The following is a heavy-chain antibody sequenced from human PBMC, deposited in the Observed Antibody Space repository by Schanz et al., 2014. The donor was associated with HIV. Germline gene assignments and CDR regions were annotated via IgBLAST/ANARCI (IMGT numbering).Heavy chain of an antibody. Sequence: QGQLVESGGGVVQPGRSLRLSCTASGLTFSSSIMHWVRQAPGKGREWGAGMSHDGFRKYFADSVKGRFAISREDSKNTVHLQMDSLRPEDTAVYYCAREGESSGRAGLFELWGQGAMVTVSS. V-gene: IGHV3-30*09. CDR1: GLTFSSSI. D-gene: IGHD6-19*01. CDR2: MSHDGFRK. CDR3: AREGESSGRAGLFEL. J-gene: IGHJ3*01.